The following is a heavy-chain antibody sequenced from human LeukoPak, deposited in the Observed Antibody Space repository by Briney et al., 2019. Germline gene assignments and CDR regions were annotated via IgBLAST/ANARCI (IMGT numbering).Heavy chain of an antibody. CDR1: GFTFSSYA. J-gene: IGHJ4*02. CDR3: AKDSMVREYYFDY. D-gene: IGHD4/OR15-4a*01. Sequence: GRSLRLSCAASGFTFSSYAMSWVRQAPGKGLEWVSAISGSGGSTYYADSVKGRFTISRDNSKNTLYLQMNSLRAEDTAVYYCAKDSMVREYYFDYWGQGTLVTVSS. V-gene: IGHV3-23*01. CDR2: ISGSGGST.